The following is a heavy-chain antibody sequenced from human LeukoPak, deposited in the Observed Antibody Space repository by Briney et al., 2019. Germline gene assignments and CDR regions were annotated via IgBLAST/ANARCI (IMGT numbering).Heavy chain of an antibody. V-gene: IGHV3-53*05. CDR3: ARAEVIAIFDY. CDR2: IYSGGST. J-gene: IGHJ4*02. Sequence: GGSLRLSCAASGFTVSNNYMSWVRQAPGKGLEWVSVIYSGGSTYYADSVKGRFTISRDSSKNTVYLQMNSLRGEDTAVYYCARAEVIAIFDYWGQGTLVTVSS. D-gene: IGHD2-21*01. CDR1: GFTVSNNY.